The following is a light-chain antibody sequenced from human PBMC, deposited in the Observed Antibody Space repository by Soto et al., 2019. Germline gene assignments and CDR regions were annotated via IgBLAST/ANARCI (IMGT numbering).Light chain of an antibody. J-gene: IGKJ4*01. V-gene: IGKV3-15*01. Sequence: EIVMTQSPATLSVSPGERATLSCRASQSVNNNLAWYQQKPGQSPRLVMYGASTRATGIPASFSGSGSGSGTAFTITISSLQSEDFGVYDGQQYDHWPPLTFGGGTKVEIK. CDR2: GAS. CDR1: QSVNNN. CDR3: QQYDHWPPLT.